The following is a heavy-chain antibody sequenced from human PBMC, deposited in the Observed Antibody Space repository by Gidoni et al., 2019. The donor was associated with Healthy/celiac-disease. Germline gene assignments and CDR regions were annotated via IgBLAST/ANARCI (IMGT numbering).Heavy chain of an antibody. CDR1: GYSFTSYW. V-gene: IGHV5-51*01. Sequence: EVLLVQSGAEVKKPGESLKISCKGSGYSFTSYWLGWVRQMPGKGLEWMGIIYPGDSDTRYSPSFQGQVTISADKSISTAYLQWSSLKASDTAMYYCATPAWAPYSSSSGYYYYMDVWGKGTTVTVSS. CDR2: IYPGDSDT. J-gene: IGHJ6*03. D-gene: IGHD6-6*01. CDR3: ATPAWAPYSSSSGYYYYMDV.